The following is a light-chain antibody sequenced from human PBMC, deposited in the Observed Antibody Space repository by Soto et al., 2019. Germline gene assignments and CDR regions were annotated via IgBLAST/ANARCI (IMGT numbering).Light chain of an antibody. V-gene: IGKV1-33*01. CDR2: DAS. Sequence: DIQMTQSPSSLSASVSDRVTITCQSSHDISNYLNWSQQRPGKAPXXLIYDASGLETGVPLRFSGSGSGTDFIFTISSLQPEDIATDFCQQYANLPTFGQGTRLEIK. CDR3: QQYANLPT. CDR1: HDISNY. J-gene: IGKJ5*01.